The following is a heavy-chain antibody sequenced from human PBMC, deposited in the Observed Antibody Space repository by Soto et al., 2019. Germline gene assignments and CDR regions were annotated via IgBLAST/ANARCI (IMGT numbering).Heavy chain of an antibody. J-gene: IGHJ4*02. D-gene: IGHD3-10*02. Sequence: QVQLVQSGAEVKKPGSSVKVSCKASGGTFSSYTISWVRQAPGQGLEWMGRIIPILGIANYAQKFQGRVTIHADKSPSTAYMELSRLRSEDTAGCYCASVRGDGGENYRGQGTLVTVSS. V-gene: IGHV1-69*02. CDR3: ASVRGDGGENY. CDR1: GGTFSSYT. CDR2: IIPILGIA.